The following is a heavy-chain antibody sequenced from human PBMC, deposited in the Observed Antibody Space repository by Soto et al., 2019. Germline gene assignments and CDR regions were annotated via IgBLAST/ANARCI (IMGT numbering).Heavy chain of an antibody. V-gene: IGHV1-18*01. Sequence: GASVKVSCKASGYMFITYGFNWVRQAPGQGLEWMGWMSTSNGDTKTAQKFKGRVKMTSETSTTTVYMELTNLRSDDTAVYYCARARYLATVHRQWWYFDLWGRGTLVTVS. CDR1: GYMFITYG. CDR2: MSTSNGDT. CDR3: ARARYLATVHRQWWYFDL. J-gene: IGHJ2*01. D-gene: IGHD3-16*02.